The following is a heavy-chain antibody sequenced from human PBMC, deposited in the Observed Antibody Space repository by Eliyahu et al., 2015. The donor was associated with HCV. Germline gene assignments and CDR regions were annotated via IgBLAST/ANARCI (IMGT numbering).Heavy chain of an antibody. V-gene: IGHV1-46*01. J-gene: IGHJ4*02. CDR3: ARRAPRFWGFDY. Sequence: QVQLVQSGAAVKQPGASVTVSCXASGDAFTTYXIHWMRQAPGQGLEWMGVIXPNGGATTYAQQFQGRVSLTRDTSTSTVYMELSSLASEDTAIYYCARRAPRFWGFDYWGQGTLVTVSS. CDR2: IXPNGGAT. CDR1: GDAFTTYX. D-gene: IGHD7-27*01.